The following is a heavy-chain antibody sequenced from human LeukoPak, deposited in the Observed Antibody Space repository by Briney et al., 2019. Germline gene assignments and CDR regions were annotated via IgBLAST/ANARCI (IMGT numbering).Heavy chain of an antibody. CDR1: GFTFSSYA. D-gene: IGHD3-10*01. CDR2: ISYDGSNK. J-gene: IGHJ4*02. CDR3: ARGGLMVRGVIPG. V-gene: IGHV3-30-3*01. Sequence: GRSLRLSCAASGFTFSSYAMHWVRQAPGKGLEWVAVISYDGSNKYYADSVRGRFTISRDNAKNSLYLQMNSLRAEDTAVYYCARGGLMVRGVIPGWGQGTLVTVSS.